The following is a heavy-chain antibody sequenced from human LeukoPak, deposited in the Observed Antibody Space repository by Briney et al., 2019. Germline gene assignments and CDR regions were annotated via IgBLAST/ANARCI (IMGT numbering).Heavy chain of an antibody. V-gene: IGHV4-39*02. CDR3: ARDRGTSGDSSGPGGAPSDYFDY. CDR1: GGSISSSSYY. J-gene: IGHJ4*02. CDR2: IYYSGST. Sequence: SATLSLPCSVSGGSISSSSYYCGWIRQPPGKGLEWIGGIYYSGSTYYNPSLKSRVTISVDTSKNQFSLKLSSVTAADTAVYYCARDRGTSGDSSGPGGAPSDYFDYWGLGTLVTVSA. D-gene: IGHD3-22*01.